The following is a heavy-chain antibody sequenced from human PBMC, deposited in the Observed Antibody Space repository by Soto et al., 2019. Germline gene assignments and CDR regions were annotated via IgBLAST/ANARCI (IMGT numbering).Heavy chain of an antibody. CDR1: GFTFSSYS. CDR2: ISSSSSYI. V-gene: IGHV3-21*01. Sequence: EVQLVESGGGLVKPGGSLRLSCAASGFTFSSYSMNWVRQAPGKGLEWVSSISSSSSYIYYADSVKGRFTISRDNAKNSLYLQMNSLGAEDTAVYYCARDRCSGGSCYPPIDYWGQGTLVTVSS. D-gene: IGHD2-15*01. J-gene: IGHJ4*02. CDR3: ARDRCSGGSCYPPIDY.